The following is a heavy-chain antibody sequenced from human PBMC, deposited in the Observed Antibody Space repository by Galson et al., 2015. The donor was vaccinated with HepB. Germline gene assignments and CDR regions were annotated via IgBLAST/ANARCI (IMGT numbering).Heavy chain of an antibody. Sequence: WVRQSPEKGLEWIGSIYYSGSTYYNPSLKSRVTISVDTSKKQFSLKLSPVTAADTAVYYCARQARANYQLLEGTGMDVWGQGTTVTVSS. CDR3: ARQARANYQLLEGTGMDV. CDR2: IYYSGST. J-gene: IGHJ6*02. D-gene: IGHD2-2*01. V-gene: IGHV4-39*01.